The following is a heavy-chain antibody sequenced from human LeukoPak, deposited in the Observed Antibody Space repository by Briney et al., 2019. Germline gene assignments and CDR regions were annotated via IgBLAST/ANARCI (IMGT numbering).Heavy chain of an antibody. CDR2: ISFDGNVK. D-gene: IGHD6-13*01. Sequence: GGSLRLSCTASGFTFSNYAMHWVRQAPGRGLERVAIISFDGNVKYYADSVKGRFTISRDNSKNTLYLQMNTLRGEDAALYYCAREHIAATGTNWFDPWGQGTLVTVSS. J-gene: IGHJ5*02. V-gene: IGHV3-30*04. CDR3: AREHIAATGTNWFDP. CDR1: GFTFSNYA.